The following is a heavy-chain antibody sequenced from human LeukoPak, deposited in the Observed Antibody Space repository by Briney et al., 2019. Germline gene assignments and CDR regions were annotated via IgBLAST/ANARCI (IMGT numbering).Heavy chain of an antibody. J-gene: IGHJ4*02. CDR3: VREYHGGYFDF. V-gene: IGHV1-46*03. D-gene: IGHD3-16*01. CDR1: GYISTSYY. CDR2: VYPSAGTS. Sequence: ASVKVSCKTSGYISTSYYLHWVRQAPGQGLEWLGVVYPSAGTSDPAQRFRARITLSDDTSTSTVYMELRSLKSEDTAIYFCVREYHGGYFDFWGQGTLVTVSS.